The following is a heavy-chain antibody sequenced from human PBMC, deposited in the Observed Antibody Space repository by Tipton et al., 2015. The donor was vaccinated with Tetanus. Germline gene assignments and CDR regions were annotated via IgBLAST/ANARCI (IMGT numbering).Heavy chain of an antibody. J-gene: IGHJ4*02. D-gene: IGHD3-10*01. Sequence: SLRLSCAASGFPFNAYNMNWVRQAPGKGLEWVSGITGSGSSTYYAVSVKGRFTISRDNSKNTLYLQMNSLRAEDTAVYYCASEWGPLGYGSGTYWGQGTLVTVSS. CDR1: GFPFNAYN. V-gene: IGHV3-23*01. CDR2: ITGSGSST. CDR3: ASEWGPLGYGSGTY.